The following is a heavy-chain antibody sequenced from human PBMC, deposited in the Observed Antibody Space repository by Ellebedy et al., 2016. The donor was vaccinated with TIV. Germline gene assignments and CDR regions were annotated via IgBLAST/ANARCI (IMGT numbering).Heavy chain of an antibody. D-gene: IGHD6-13*01. V-gene: IGHV3-23*01. CDR2: ITGSGGGRST. J-gene: IGHJ4*02. CDR3: AKMGQQLLYRITWDY. CDR1: GFTFSSYA. Sequence: GESLKISCAASGFTFSSYAMSWVRQAPGKGLEWVSGITGSGGGRSTYYADSVKGRFTISRDNSKNTLYLQMNSLRAEDTAVYYCAKMGQQLLYRITWDYWGQGTLVTVSS.